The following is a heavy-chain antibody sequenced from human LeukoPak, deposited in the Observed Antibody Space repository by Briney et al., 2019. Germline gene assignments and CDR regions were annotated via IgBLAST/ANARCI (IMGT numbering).Heavy chain of an antibody. V-gene: IGHV4-39*07. CDR1: GGSISSSSYY. CDR3: AKNGQSGFSFDP. J-gene: IGHJ5*02. Sequence: SETLSLTCTVSGGSISSSSYYWGWIRQPPGKGLEWIGEINHSGSTNYNPSLKSRVTISADTSKNQFSLKLNSVTAADTAVYYCAKNGQSGFSFDPWGQGTLVTVSS. D-gene: IGHD3-3*01. CDR2: INHSGST.